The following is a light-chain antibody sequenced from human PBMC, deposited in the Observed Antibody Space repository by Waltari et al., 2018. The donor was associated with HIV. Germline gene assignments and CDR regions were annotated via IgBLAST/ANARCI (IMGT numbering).Light chain of an antibody. CDR2: WAS. V-gene: IGKV4-1*01. CDR1: QSVLFSSNNKNY. CDR3: QQYYSTPLT. Sequence: DIVMTQSPDSLAVSLGERATINCKSSQSVLFSSNNKNYLAWYQQKPGQPPKLLLYWASTRESAVPDRFSGSGSWADFTLTISSLQAEDVAVYYCQQYYSTPLTFGGGTKVEIK. J-gene: IGKJ4*01.